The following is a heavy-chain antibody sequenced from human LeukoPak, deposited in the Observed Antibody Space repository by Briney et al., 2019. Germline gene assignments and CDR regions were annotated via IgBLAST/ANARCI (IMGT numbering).Heavy chain of an antibody. CDR1: GGSISSSSYY. Sequence: SETLSLTCTVSGGSISSSSYYWGWIRQPPGKGLEWIGSIYYSGSTYYNPSLKSRVTISVDTSKNQFSLKLSSVTAADTAVYYCARAYCSGGSCYEGYYYYYYMDVWGKGTTVTVSS. CDR2: IYYSGST. V-gene: IGHV4-39*07. D-gene: IGHD2-15*01. CDR3: ARAYCSGGSCYEGYYYYYYMDV. J-gene: IGHJ6*03.